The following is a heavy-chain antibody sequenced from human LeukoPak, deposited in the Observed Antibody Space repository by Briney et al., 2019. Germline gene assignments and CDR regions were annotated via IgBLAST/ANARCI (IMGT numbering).Heavy chain of an antibody. CDR3: AKILHPFSSNREFDY. V-gene: IGHV3-23*01. CDR2: INNSGGRT. Sequence: GGSLRLSCAASGFTFSSYAMTWVRQAPGKGLEWVSVINNSGGRTYYADSVKGRFTISRDNSKNTLYLQMNSLRAADTAIYYCAKILHPFSSNREFDYWGQGTLVTVSS. D-gene: IGHD6-13*01. CDR1: GFTFSSYA. J-gene: IGHJ4*02.